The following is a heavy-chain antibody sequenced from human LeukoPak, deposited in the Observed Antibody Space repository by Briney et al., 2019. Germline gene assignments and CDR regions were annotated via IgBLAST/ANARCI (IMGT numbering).Heavy chain of an antibody. CDR1: GYTITSYA. Sequence: ASVKVSCKASGYTITSYAMNWVRQAPGQGLEWMGWINTNTGNPTYAQGFTGRFVFSLDTSVSTAYLQISSLKAEDTAVYYCARGTKYSSSWYGGAGYWGQGTLVTVSS. J-gene: IGHJ4*02. D-gene: IGHD6-13*01. CDR2: INTNTGNP. CDR3: ARGTKYSSSWYGGAGY. V-gene: IGHV7-4-1*02.